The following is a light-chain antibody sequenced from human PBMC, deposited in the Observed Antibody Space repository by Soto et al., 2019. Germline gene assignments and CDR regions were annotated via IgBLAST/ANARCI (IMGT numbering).Light chain of an antibody. CDR2: EVS. Sequence: QSALTQPASVSGSPGQSITISCTGTSSDVGSYNLVSWYQQHPGKAPKLMIYEVSKRPSGVSNRFSGSKSGNTASLTISGPQAEDEAVYYGCSYEGSSFYVFGPGTKVTVL. CDR3: CSYEGSSFYV. J-gene: IGLJ1*01. V-gene: IGLV2-23*02. CDR1: SSDVGSYNL.